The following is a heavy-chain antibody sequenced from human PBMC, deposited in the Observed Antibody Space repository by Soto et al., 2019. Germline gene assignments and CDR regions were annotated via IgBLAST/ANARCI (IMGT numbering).Heavy chain of an antibody. J-gene: IGHJ6*02. V-gene: IGHV3-30*18. Sequence: QVQLVESGGGVVQPGRSLRLSCAASGFTFSSYGMHWVRQAPGKGLEWVAVISYDGSNKYYADSVKGRFTISRDNSKNTLYLQMNGLRAEDTAVYYCAEDMGVDRSYYYYYGMDVWGQGTTVTVSS. CDR1: GFTFSSYG. D-gene: IGHD5-12*01. CDR3: AEDMGVDRSYYYYYGMDV. CDR2: ISYDGSNK.